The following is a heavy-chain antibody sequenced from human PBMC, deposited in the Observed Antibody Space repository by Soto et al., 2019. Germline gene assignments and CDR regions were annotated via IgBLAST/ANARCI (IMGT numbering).Heavy chain of an antibody. CDR3: ARGTGIAVSGGTYYYMDF. J-gene: IGHJ6*03. Sequence: PSETLSLTCAVYGGSFSGYYWSWIRQPPGKGLEWIGEINHSGSTNYNPSLKSRVTISVDTSKNQFSLKLSSVTAADTAVYYCARGTGIAVSGGTYYYMDFWGKGTKVTVSS. D-gene: IGHD6-19*01. CDR1: GGSFSGYY. CDR2: INHSGST. V-gene: IGHV4-34*01.